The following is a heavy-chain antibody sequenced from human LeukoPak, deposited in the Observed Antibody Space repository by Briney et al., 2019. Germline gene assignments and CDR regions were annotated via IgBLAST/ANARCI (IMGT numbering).Heavy chain of an antibody. D-gene: IGHD6-19*01. Sequence: PGGSLRLSCAASGFTFSSYAMSWVRQAPGKGPEWVSAISGSGGSTYYADSVKGRFPISRDNSKNTLYLQMNSLRAEDTAVYYCAKDGYSSCWYWFDPWGQGTLVTVSS. CDR3: AKDGYSSCWYWFDP. V-gene: IGHV3-23*01. J-gene: IGHJ5*02. CDR1: GFTFSSYA. CDR2: ISGSGGST.